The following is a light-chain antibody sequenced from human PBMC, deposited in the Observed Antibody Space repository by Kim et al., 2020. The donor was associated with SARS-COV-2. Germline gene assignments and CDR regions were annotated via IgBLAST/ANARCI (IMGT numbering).Light chain of an antibody. CDR1: KVVSNNY. CDR2: GAS. V-gene: IGKV3-20*01. CDR3: QQYGASPYS. J-gene: IGKJ2*03. Sequence: LSTGERATLSCRASKVVSNNYLAWYQQKPGQAPSLLIYGASKRTTDFPDRFSGSGSGTDFTLTIDRLEPEDFAVYFCQQYGASPYSFGQGTKLEIK.